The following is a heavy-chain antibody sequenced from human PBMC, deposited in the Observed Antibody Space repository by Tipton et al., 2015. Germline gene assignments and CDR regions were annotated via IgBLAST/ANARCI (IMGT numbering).Heavy chain of an antibody. Sequence: LRLSCTVSGGSISSYYWSWIRQPPGKGLEWIGHIYYSGSTNYNPSLKSRVTISIDTSKNQFSLKLSSVTAADTAVYYCARGGNNWFDPWGQGTLVTVSS. V-gene: IGHV4-59*01. J-gene: IGHJ5*02. CDR1: GGSISSYY. D-gene: IGHD2-15*01. CDR2: IYYSGST. CDR3: ARGGNNWFDP.